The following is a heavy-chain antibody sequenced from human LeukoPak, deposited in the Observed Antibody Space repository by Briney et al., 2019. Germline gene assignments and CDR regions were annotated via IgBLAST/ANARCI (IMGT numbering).Heavy chain of an antibody. J-gene: IGHJ6*04. D-gene: IGHD3-10*02. CDR1: GFIFSHYG. CDR2: ITSRSTT. CDR3: AELGITMIGGV. Sequence: GGSLRLSCAASGFIFSHYGMNWVRQAPGKGLEWVSGITSRSTTYYADSVKGRFTISRDNAKNSLYLQMNSLRAEGTAVYYCAELGITMIGGVWGKGTTVTISS. V-gene: IGHV3-69-1*02.